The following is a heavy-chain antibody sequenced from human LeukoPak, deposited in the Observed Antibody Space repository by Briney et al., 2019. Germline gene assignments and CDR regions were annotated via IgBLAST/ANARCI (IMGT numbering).Heavy chain of an antibody. CDR1: GASINIDDSY. CDR3: ARHSRTGVRNWFDP. CDR2: LSYTGST. Sequence: SETLSLTCTVSGASINIDDSYWGWIRQPPGKGLDWIGTLSYTGSTYYNPSLNCRVTISVDSSKNHFSLNLNSVTAADTAVYYCARHSRTGVRNWFDPWGQGTLVTVSS. V-gene: IGHV4-39*01. D-gene: IGHD3/OR15-3a*01. J-gene: IGHJ5*02.